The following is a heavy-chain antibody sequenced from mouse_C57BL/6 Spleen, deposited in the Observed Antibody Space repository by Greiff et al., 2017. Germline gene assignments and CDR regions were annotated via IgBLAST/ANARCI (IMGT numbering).Heavy chain of an antibody. J-gene: IGHJ4*01. CDR1: GYSITSGYY. D-gene: IGHD1-1*01. CDR3: AREGRSNYAMDY. V-gene: IGHV3-6*01. Sequence: EVQLQESGPGLVKPSQSLSLTCSVTGYSITSGYYWNWIRQFPGNKLEWMGYISYDGSNNYNPSLKNRISITRDTSKNQFFLKLNSVTTEDTATYYCAREGRSNYAMDYWGQGTSVTVSS. CDR2: ISYDGSN.